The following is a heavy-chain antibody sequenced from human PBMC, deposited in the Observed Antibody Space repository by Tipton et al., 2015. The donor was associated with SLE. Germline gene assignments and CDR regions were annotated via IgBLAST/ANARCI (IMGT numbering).Heavy chain of an antibody. J-gene: IGHJ3*02. Sequence: SLRLSCAASGFTVSSNYMSWVRHAPVKGLDWVSVIYSGGSTYYADSVKGRFIISRDNSKHTLYLQMNSLRAEDTAVYYCARVRYTSGGAFDIWGQGAMVPVSS. D-gene: IGHD3-16*02. V-gene: IGHV3-53*05. CDR1: GFTVSSNY. CDR3: ARVRYTSGGAFDI. CDR2: IYSGGST.